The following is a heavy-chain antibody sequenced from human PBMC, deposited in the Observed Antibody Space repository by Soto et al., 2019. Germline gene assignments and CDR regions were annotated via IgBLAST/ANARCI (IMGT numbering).Heavy chain of an antibody. Sequence: GGSLRLSCAASGFTFSSYWMSWVRQAPGKGLEWVANIKQDGSEKYYVDSVKGRFTISRDNAKNSLYLQMNSLRAEDTAVYYCARDKGLRYFGMDVWGQGTKVTVSS. CDR1: GFTFSSYW. CDR3: ARDKGLRYFGMDV. J-gene: IGHJ6*02. V-gene: IGHV3-7*01. D-gene: IGHD3-9*01. CDR2: IKQDGSEK.